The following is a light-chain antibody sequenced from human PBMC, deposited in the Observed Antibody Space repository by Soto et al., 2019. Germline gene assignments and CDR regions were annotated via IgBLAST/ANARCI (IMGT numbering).Light chain of an antibody. CDR3: QQYYRYPWT. CDR2: SAS. V-gene: IGKV1-16*02. CDR1: QGISTY. Sequence: DIQMTQSPSSLSASVGDRVTITCRASQGISTYLGWYQQKPGKTPTSLIYSASSLQSGVPSKFSGSGSKTFFTLTISDLQPDDVATYYRQQYYRYPWTFGQGTKVEIK. J-gene: IGKJ1*01.